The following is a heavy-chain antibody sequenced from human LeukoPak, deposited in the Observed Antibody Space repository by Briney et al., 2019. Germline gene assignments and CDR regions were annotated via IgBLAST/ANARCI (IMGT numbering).Heavy chain of an antibody. J-gene: IGHJ6*03. CDR1: GFTFSSYS. D-gene: IGHD6-13*01. CDR3: ARTIAAAGTYYYYYYMDV. V-gene: IGHV3-48*01. Sequence: GGSLRLSCAASGFTFSSYSMNWVRQAPGKGLEGVSYMSSSSSTIYYADSVKGRFTISRDNAENSLYLQMNSLRAEDTAVYYCARTIAAAGTYYYYYYMDVWGKGNTVTVSS. CDR2: MSSSSSTI.